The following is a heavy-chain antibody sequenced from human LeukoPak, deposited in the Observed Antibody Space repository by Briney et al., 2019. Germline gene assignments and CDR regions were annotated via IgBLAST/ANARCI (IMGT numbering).Heavy chain of an antibody. CDR3: ARDDPSWIQLSDYYYYGMDV. Sequence: SVKVSCKASGGTFSSYAISWVRQAPGQGLEWMGRIIPILGIANYAQKFQGRVTITADKSTSTAYMELSSLRSEDTAVYYCARDDPSWIQLSDYYYYGMDVWGQGTTVTVSS. V-gene: IGHV1-69*04. D-gene: IGHD5-18*01. CDR2: IIPILGIA. CDR1: GGTFSSYA. J-gene: IGHJ6*02.